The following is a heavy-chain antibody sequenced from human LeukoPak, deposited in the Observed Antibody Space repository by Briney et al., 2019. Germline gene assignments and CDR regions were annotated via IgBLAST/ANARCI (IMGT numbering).Heavy chain of an antibody. Sequence: GRSLRLSCAASGFTFSRYWMHWVRQAPGKGLVWVSRINTDGSTTDYADSVKGRFTISRDNANNTLYLQMNGLRAEDTAVYYCMREGFSYWGQGTLVTVSS. CDR3: MREGFSY. V-gene: IGHV3-74*01. J-gene: IGHJ4*02. D-gene: IGHD3-3*01. CDR2: INTDGSTT. CDR1: GFTFSRYW.